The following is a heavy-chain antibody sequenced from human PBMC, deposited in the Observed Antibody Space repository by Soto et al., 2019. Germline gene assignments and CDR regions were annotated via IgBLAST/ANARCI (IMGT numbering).Heavy chain of an antibody. Sequence: QVQLVQSGAEVKKPGSSVKVSCKASGGTFSSYTISWVRQAPGQGLEWMGRIIPILGIANYAQKFQGRVTIPADKSTSTAYMELSSLRSEDTAVYYCARDQDVAVAGTFDPWGQGTLVTVSS. CDR3: ARDQDVAVAGTFDP. D-gene: IGHD6-19*01. J-gene: IGHJ5*02. CDR1: GGTFSSYT. CDR2: IIPILGIA. V-gene: IGHV1-69*08.